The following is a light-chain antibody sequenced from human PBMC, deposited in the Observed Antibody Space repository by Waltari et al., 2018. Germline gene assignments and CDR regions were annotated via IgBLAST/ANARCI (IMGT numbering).Light chain of an antibody. CDR1: QSVRKY. CDR2: DTA. CDR3: QQRNDWPLT. J-gene: IGKJ4*02. V-gene: IGKV3-11*01. Sequence: EIVLTQSPATLSLSPGERATLSCRASQSVRKYLAWYQQKPGQAPMLLIYDTANSETGIPAMFTGSGSGTDFTLTISNVEPEDFAVYYCQQRNDWPLTFGGGTKVEIK.